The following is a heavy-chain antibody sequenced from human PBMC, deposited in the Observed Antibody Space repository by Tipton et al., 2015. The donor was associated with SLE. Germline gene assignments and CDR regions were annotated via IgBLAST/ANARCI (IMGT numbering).Heavy chain of an antibody. CDR1: GGSISSYS. V-gene: IGHV4-39*07. Sequence: TLSLTCTVSGGSISSYSWGWIRQPPGKGLEWIGSINYSGTTSYNPSLKSRVTISVDTSKNQFSLKLSSVTAADTAVYYCAREPRSGYHDYWGQGTLVIVSS. D-gene: IGHD3-3*01. CDR3: AREPRSGYHDY. J-gene: IGHJ4*02. CDR2: INYSGTT.